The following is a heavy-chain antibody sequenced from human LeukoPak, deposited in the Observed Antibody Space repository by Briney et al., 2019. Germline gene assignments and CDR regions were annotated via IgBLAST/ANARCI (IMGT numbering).Heavy chain of an antibody. CDR1: GCSITGYH. CDR2: IYSSGST. Sequence: SETLSLTCTVSGCSITGYHWSWIRQPPGKGLEWIGYIYSSGSTEYKPSLKSRATVSADTSKNQFSLKLTSVTAADTAIYYCARRNDFDIWGQGTMVTVSS. J-gene: IGHJ3*02. V-gene: IGHV4-4*08. CDR3: ARRNDFDI.